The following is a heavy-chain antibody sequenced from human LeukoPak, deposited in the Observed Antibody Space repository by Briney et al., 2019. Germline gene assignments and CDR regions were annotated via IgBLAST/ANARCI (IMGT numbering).Heavy chain of an antibody. V-gene: IGHV1-69*13. D-gene: IGHD3-10*01. CDR3: ARDHRGFYYGSGNYYYLDV. CDR1: GGTYNNYA. CDR2: ILPVFGTS. Sequence: GASVNVSCKASGGTYNNYAITWVRQAPGQGLEWVGGILPVFGTSNYAQRFQGRVTITADESTGTTYMELSSLRSEDTAVYYCARDHRGFYYGSGNYYYLDVWGKGTTVTVSS. J-gene: IGHJ6*03.